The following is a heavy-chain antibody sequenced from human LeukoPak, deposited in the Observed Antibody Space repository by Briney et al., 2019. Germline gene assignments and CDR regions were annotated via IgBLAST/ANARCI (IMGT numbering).Heavy chain of an antibody. J-gene: IGHJ4*02. CDR1: GDSISSHNW. D-gene: IGHD3-22*01. Sequence: PSETLSLTCAVSGDSISSHNWWSWVRQAPGKGLEWIGEVFHSGNTNYNPSLESRVTISVDTSKNQFSLKLSSVTAADTAVYYCARAYYYDSSGYYQNPFFDYWGQGTLVTVSS. V-gene: IGHV4-4*02. CDR2: VFHSGNT. CDR3: ARAYYYDSSGYYQNPFFDY.